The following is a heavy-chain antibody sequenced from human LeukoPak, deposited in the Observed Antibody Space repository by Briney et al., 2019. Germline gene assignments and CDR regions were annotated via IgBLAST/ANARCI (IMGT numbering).Heavy chain of an antibody. D-gene: IGHD2-21*02. J-gene: IGHJ6*02. Sequence: GESLKISCKGSGYSFTSYWIGWVRQMPGKGLEWMGIIYPGDSDTRYSPSFQGQVTISADKSISTAYLQWSSLKASDTAMYYCAVTYYHYYYGMDVWGQGTTVTVSS. CDR1: GYSFTSYW. CDR3: AVTYYHYYYGMDV. V-gene: IGHV5-51*01. CDR2: IYPGDSDT.